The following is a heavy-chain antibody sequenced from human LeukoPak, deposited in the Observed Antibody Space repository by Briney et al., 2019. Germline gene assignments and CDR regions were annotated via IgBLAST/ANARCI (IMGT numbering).Heavy chain of an antibody. D-gene: IGHD2-2*01. CDR3: ARDDGWDCSSTSCLPV. V-gene: IGHV4-59*01. Sequence: SETLPLTCTVSGGSISSYYWSWIRQPPGKGLEWIGYIYYSGSTNYNPSLKSRVTISVDTSKNQFSLKLSSVTAADTAVYYCARDDGWDCSSTSCLPVWGQGTLVTVSS. CDR1: GGSISSYY. CDR2: IYYSGST. J-gene: IGHJ4*02.